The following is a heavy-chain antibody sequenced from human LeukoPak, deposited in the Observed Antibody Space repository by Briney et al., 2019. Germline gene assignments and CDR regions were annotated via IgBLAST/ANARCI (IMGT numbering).Heavy chain of an antibody. CDR1: GFTFSSYW. J-gene: IGHJ4*02. CDR2: IKQDGSEK. D-gene: IGHD3/OR15-3a*01. Sequence: GGSLRLSCAASGFTFSSYWMSWVRQAPGKGLEWVANIKQDGSEKYYVDSVKGRFTISRDNAKNSLYLQMNSLRAEDTAVYYCARDSGRWLLYPRNDYWGQGTLVTVSS. CDR3: ARDSGRWLLYPRNDY. V-gene: IGHV3-7*01.